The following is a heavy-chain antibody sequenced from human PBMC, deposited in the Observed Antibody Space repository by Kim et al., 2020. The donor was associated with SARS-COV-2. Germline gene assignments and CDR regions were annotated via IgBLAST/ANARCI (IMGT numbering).Heavy chain of an antibody. Sequence: VKVSCKASGYTFTDYYLHWVRQAPGQGLQWMGWIYIKSGATNYPQNFQGRVSMTRDTSTNTAYMELSSLTFDDTAMYYCARVTISGVWGYEFWGQGT. CDR3: ARVTISGVWGYEF. CDR1: GYTFTDYY. CDR2: IYIKSGAT. D-gene: IGHD3-3*01. V-gene: IGHV1-2*02. J-gene: IGHJ4*02.